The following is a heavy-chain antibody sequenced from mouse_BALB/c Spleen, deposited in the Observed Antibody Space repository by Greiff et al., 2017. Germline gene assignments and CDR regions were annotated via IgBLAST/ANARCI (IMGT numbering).Heavy chain of an antibody. CDR3: TRDDGYYVAPY. CDR2: INPSNGGT. Sequence: QVQLQQPGAELVKPGASVKLSCKASGYTFTSYYMYWVKQRPGQGLEWIGGINPSNGGTNFNEKFESKATLTVDKSSSTAYMQLSSLTSEDSAVYYCTRDDGYYVAPYWGQGTLVTVSA. CDR1: GYTFTSYY. V-gene: IGHV1S81*02. J-gene: IGHJ3*01. D-gene: IGHD2-3*01.